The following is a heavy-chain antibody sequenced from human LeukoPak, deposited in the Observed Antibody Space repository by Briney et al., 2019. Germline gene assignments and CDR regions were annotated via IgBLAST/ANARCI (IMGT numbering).Heavy chain of an antibody. D-gene: IGHD3-10*01. CDR2: INPNSGGT. CDR1: GYTFTGYY. Sequence: AASVKVSCKASGYTFTGYYMHWVRQAPGQGLEWMGWINPNSGGTNYAQKFQGRVTMTRDTSISTAYMELSRLRSDDTAVYYCARDQVVRGVIGWFDPWGQGTLVTVSS. J-gene: IGHJ5*02. V-gene: IGHV1-2*02. CDR3: ARDQVVRGVIGWFDP.